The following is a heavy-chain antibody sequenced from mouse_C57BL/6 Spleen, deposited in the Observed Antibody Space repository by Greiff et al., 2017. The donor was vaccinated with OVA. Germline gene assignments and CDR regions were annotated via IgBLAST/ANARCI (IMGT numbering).Heavy chain of an antibody. V-gene: IGHV1-69*01. J-gene: IGHJ4*01. Sequence: QVQLQQPGAELVMPGASVKLSCKASGYTFTSYWMHWVKQRPGQGLEWIGEIDPSDSYTNYNQKFKGKSTLTVDKSSSIAYMQLSSLTSEESAVYYCARRGSNYYAMDYWGQGTSVTVSS. D-gene: IGHD1-1*02. CDR1: GYTFTSYW. CDR2: IDPSDSYT. CDR3: ARRGSNYYAMDY.